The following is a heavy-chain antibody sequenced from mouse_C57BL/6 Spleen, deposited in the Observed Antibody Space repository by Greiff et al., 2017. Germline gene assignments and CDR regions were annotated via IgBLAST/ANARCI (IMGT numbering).Heavy chain of an antibody. Sequence: IQLQQSGPELVKPGASVKISCKASGYSFTGYYMNWVKQSPEKSLEWIGEINPSTGGTTYNQKFKAKATLTVDKSSSTAYMQLKSLTSEDSAVYYCARGGSSSWFAYWGQGTLVTVSA. V-gene: IGHV1-42*01. CDR1: GYSFTGYY. D-gene: IGHD1-1*01. CDR2: INPSTGGT. CDR3: ARGGSSSWFAY. J-gene: IGHJ3*01.